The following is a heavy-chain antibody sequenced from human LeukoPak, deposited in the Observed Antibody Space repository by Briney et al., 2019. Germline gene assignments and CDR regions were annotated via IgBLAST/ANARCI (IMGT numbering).Heavy chain of an antibody. CDR3: ASSRTVTTYYDAFDI. V-gene: IGHV3-53*01. CDR1: GFTVSSNY. Sequence: GGSLRLSCAASGFTVSSNYMSWVRQAPGEGLEWVSVIYSGGSTYYADSVKGRFTISRDNSKNTLYLQMNSLRAEDTAVYYCASSRTVTTYYDAFDIWGQGTMVTVSS. CDR2: IYSGGST. J-gene: IGHJ3*02. D-gene: IGHD4-17*01.